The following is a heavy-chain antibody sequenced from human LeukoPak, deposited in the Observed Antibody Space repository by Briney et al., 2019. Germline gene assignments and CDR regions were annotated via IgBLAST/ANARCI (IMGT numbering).Heavy chain of an antibody. D-gene: IGHD3-22*01. CDR3: AKDQPVRYDSGGYRFDY. CDR1: GFTFSSYA. Sequence: PGGSLRLSCAASGFTFSSYAMSWVRQAPGKGLEWVSGISSSGGSTLYADSVKGRFTISRDNSKNTLYLQMSSLRAEDTALFYCAKDQPVRYDSGGYRFDYWGRGTLVTVSS. CDR2: ISSSGGST. V-gene: IGHV3-23*01. J-gene: IGHJ4*02.